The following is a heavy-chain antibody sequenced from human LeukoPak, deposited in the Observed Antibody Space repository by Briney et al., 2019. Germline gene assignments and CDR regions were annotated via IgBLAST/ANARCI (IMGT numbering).Heavy chain of an antibody. D-gene: IGHD3-22*01. CDR1: GFTFSSYW. CDR2: IKQDGREK. V-gene: IGHV3-7*01. CDR3: VRDRGYYDSSGYFLGDR. J-gene: IGHJ5*02. Sequence: GGSLRLSCAASGFTFSSYWMTWVRQAPGKGLEWVGNIKQDGREKHYVDSVKGRFSISRDNAKKSMYLQMNSLRAEDTAVYYCVRDRGYYDSSGYFLGDRWGQGTLVTVSS.